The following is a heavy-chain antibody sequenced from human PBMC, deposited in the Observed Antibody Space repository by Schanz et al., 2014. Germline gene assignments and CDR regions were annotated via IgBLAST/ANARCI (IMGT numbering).Heavy chain of an antibody. D-gene: IGHD2-8*01. CDR1: GFTFSRYW. V-gene: IGHV3-66*01. Sequence: EVQLVESGGELIQPGGSLRLSCEASGFTFSRYWMHWVRQAPGKGLEWVSVIYGGGITYYADSVKGRFTISRDSSRNTLYLQMNSLRAEDTAVYYCASLYDREYFDYWGQGTLVTVSS. CDR2: IYGGGIT. CDR3: ASLYDREYFDY. J-gene: IGHJ4*02.